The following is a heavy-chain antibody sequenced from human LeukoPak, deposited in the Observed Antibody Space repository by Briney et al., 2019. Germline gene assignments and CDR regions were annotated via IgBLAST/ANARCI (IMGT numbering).Heavy chain of an antibody. V-gene: IGHV1-8*03. J-gene: IGHJ4*02. CDR1: GYTFTSYD. CDR2: MNPNSGNT. D-gene: IGHD5-12*01. Sequence: ASVKASCKASGYTFTSYDINWVRQATGQGLEWMGWMNPNSGNTDYAQNFQGRATITRNTSTRTAYMERSSLRSECTAVYYCARRNRVARYFDYWGQGTLVTVSS. CDR3: ARRNRVARYFDY.